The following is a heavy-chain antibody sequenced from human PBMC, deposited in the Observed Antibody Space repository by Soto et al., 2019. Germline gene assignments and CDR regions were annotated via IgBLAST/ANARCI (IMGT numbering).Heavy chain of an antibody. Sequence: PSEILSLTCAVYGGSFSGYYWSWIRQPPGKGLEWIGEINHSGSTNYNPSLKSRVTISVDTSKNQFSLKLSSVTAADTAVYYCARGVVAATNFDYWGQGTLVTVSS. CDR1: GGSFSGYY. V-gene: IGHV4-34*01. J-gene: IGHJ4*02. CDR2: INHSGST. CDR3: ARGVVAATNFDY. D-gene: IGHD2-15*01.